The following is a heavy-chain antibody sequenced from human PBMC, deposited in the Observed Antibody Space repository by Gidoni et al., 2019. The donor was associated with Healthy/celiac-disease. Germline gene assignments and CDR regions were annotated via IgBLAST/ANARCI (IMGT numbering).Heavy chain of an antibody. CDR1: GGSFSGYY. J-gene: IGHJ5*02. CDR2: INHSGST. V-gene: IGHV4-34*01. Sequence: QVQLQQWGAVLLKPSETLSLPCAVYGGSFSGYYWSWIRQPPGKGLDWIGEINHSGSTNYNPSLKSRVTISVDTAKNQFSLKLSSVTAADTAVYYCARSYDYVWGSYRYTGWFDPWGQGTLVTVSS. CDR3: ARSYDYVWGSYRYTGWFDP. D-gene: IGHD3-16*02.